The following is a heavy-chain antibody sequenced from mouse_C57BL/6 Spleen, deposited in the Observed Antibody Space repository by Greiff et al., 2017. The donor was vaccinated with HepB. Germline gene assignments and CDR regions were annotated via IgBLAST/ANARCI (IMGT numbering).Heavy chain of an antibody. J-gene: IGHJ2*01. CDR2: IDPANGNT. CDR3: ALTRESPYYYDD. CDR1: GFNIQNTY. Sequence: EVQLQQSVAELVRPGASVKLSCTASGFNIQNTYLPWVQQRPEQGLEWIGMIDPANGNTKYAPKFQGKATITADTSSNTAYLQLSSLTSEDTAIYYCALTRESPYYYDDGGQGTTRTDST. D-gene: IGHD1-1*01. V-gene: IGHV14-3*01.